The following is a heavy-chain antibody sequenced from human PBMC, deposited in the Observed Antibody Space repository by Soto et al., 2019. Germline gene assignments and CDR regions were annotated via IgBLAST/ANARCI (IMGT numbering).Heavy chain of an antibody. CDR2: ISGSEDRT. CDR1: GFSLRDHA. Sequence: LQSGGGVVQPGESLRLSCAASGFSLRDHALSWVRQAAGGGLEWVSGISGSEDRTNYADFVRGRFIISKDRAKNTLFLGMGGPRVDDTAVYLWWRTFRGGWGQGTLVTVSS. CDR3: WRTFRGG. J-gene: IGHJ4*02. V-gene: IGHV3-23*01. D-gene: IGHD2-21*01.